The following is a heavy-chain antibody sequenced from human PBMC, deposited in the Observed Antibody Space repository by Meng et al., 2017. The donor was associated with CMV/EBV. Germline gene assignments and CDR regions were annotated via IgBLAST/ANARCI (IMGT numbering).Heavy chain of an antibody. V-gene: IGHV3-30-3*01. Sequence: GGSLRLSCAASGFTFSSYAMHWVRQAPGKGLEWVAVISYDGSNKYYADSVKGRFTISRDNSKNTLYLQMNSLGAEDTAVYYCARASLGDIVVVPAALGPYYYYGMDVWGQGTTVTVSS. CDR1: GFTFSSYA. J-gene: IGHJ6*02. D-gene: IGHD2-2*01. CDR3: ARASLGDIVVVPAALGPYYYYGMDV. CDR2: ISYDGSNK.